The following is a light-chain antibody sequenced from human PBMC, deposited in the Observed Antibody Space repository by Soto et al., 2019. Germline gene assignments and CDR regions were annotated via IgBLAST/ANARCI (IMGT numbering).Light chain of an antibody. V-gene: IGKV3-11*01. J-gene: IGKJ4*01. Sequence: EIVLTQSPATLSLSPGERATLSCRASQSVSSYLAWYQQKPGQAPRLLIDDASNRATGIPARFSGSGSGTDFTLTISSLEPEYFAVYYCQLVGTFGGGTKVEIK. CDR2: DAS. CDR1: QSVSSY. CDR3: QLVGT.